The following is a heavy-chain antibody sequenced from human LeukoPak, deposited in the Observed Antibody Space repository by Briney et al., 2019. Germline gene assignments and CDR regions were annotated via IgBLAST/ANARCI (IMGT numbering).Heavy chain of an antibody. Sequence: GGSLRLSCAASGFTFSSYGMTWVRQAPGKGLEWVSGISGGGGSTYYADSVKGRFTISRDNSKNTLYLQMNSLGAEDTAVYYCAKDRVATERYYMDVWGKGTTVTISS. D-gene: IGHD6-13*01. CDR1: GFTFSSYG. CDR3: AKDRVATERYYMDV. CDR2: ISGGGGST. J-gene: IGHJ6*03. V-gene: IGHV3-23*01.